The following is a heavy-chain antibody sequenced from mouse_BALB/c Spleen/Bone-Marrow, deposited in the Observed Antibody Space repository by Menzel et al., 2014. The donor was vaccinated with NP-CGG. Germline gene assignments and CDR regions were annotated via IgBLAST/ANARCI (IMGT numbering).Heavy chain of an antibody. Sequence: EVQLVESGGGLVKPGGSLKLSCAASGFTFSSHTMSWVRQTPEKRLEWVATISSGGSYTYYPDSVKGRFTISRDHAKNTLYLQMSSLKSEDTAMYYCTRDGKGNYDYAMDYWGQGTSVTVSS. J-gene: IGHJ4*01. CDR1: GFTFSSHT. V-gene: IGHV5-6-4*01. CDR2: ISSGGSYT. CDR3: TRDGKGNYDYAMDY. D-gene: IGHD2-1*01.